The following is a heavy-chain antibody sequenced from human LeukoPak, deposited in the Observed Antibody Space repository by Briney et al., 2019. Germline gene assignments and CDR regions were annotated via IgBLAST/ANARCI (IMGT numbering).Heavy chain of an antibody. J-gene: IGHJ4*02. CDR1: GGSISSSSYY. V-gene: IGHV4-39*02. D-gene: IGHD2-15*01. CDR2: IYYSGST. Sequence: SETLSLTCTVSGGSISSSSYYWGWIRQPPGKGLEWIGSIYYSGSTYYNPSLKSRVTISVDTSKNQFSLKLSSVTAADTAVYYCARDESGGLDYWGQGTLVTVSS. CDR3: ARDESGGLDY.